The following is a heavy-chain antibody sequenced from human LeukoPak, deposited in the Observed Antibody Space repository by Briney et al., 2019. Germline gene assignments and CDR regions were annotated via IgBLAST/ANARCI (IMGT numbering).Heavy chain of an antibody. CDR3: ARDDTALSLFDY. J-gene: IGHJ4*02. CDR2: IGSRSTYI. V-gene: IGHV3-21*01. CDR1: GFIFGSYS. D-gene: IGHD5-18*01. Sequence: GGSPRLSCAASGFIFGSYSMNWVRQAPGKGLEWVSSIGSRSTYIYYADSVKGRFTISRDNAKNSLYLQMNSLRAEDTAVYFCARDDTALSLFDYWGQGTLVTVSS.